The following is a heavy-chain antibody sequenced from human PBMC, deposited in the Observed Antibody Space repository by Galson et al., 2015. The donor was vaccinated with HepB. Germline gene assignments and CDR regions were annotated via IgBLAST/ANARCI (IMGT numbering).Heavy chain of an antibody. CDR1: DGSFSGYY. V-gene: IGHV4-34*01. D-gene: IGHD3-3*01. CDR3: AREKSVTIFGVVTGWARHDYFDF. J-gene: IGHJ4*02. Sequence: ETLSLTCAVYDGSFSGYYWSLIRQPPGKGLEWIGEINYSGSTNYNPSLKSRVTMSVDTSKDKFSLKLSSVTAADTAVYYCAREKSVTIFGVVTGWARHDYFDFWGQGALVTVSS. CDR2: INYSGST.